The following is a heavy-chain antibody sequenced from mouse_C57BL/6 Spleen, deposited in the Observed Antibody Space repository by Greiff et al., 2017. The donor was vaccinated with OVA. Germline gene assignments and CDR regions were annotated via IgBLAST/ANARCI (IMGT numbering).Heavy chain of an antibody. D-gene: IGHD1-1*01. CDR3: ARSRSSCCAYALDY. CDR1: GYSFTGYC. V-gene: IGHV1-20*01. CDR2: INPDTGDT. J-gene: IGHJ4*01. Sequence: EVQLQQSGPELVKPGDSVKLSCKASGYSFTGYCMNWVLQSPGKSLEWIGGINPDTGDTFYNQKFKGKATLTVDNSSSTAHMELRRLTSEVSAVSYCARSRSSCCAYALDYWGPGTSVTVSS.